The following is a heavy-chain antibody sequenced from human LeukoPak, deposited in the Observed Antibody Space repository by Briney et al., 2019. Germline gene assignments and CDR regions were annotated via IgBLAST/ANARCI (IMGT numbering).Heavy chain of an antibody. Sequence: GGSLRLSCAASGFTVSSSYMSWVRHAPGKGLEWVSVLYIAGNTKYADSVRGRFTISRDNSKNTLYLQMNSLRAEDTAVYYCARQGIDDSSGYYVYWGQGTLVTVSS. J-gene: IGHJ4*02. D-gene: IGHD3-22*01. V-gene: IGHV3-66*04. CDR2: LYIAGNT. CDR3: ARQGIDDSSGYYVY. CDR1: GFTVSSSY.